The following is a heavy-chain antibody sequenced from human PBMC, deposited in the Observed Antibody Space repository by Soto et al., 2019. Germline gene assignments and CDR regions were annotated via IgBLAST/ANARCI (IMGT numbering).Heavy chain of an antibody. Sequence: QVQLVQSGAEVKKPGASVKVSCKASGYTFTSYGISWVRQAPGQGLEWMGWISAYNGNTNYAQKLQGRVTMTTDTYTSTADMERRSLRSDDTAVYYCAREPVRDYLRPGRGYFQHWGQGTLVTVSS. CDR1: GYTFTSYG. J-gene: IGHJ1*01. CDR2: ISAYNGNT. V-gene: IGHV1-18*01. CDR3: AREPVRDYLRPGRGYFQH. D-gene: IGHD3-10*01.